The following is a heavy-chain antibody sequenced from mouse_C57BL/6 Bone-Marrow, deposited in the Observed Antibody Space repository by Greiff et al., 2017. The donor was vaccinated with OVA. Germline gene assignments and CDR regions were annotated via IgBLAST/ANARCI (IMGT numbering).Heavy chain of an antibody. Sequence: VQLQQSGAELVKPGASVKLSCTASGFNITDYYMHWVKQRPEQGLEWIGRIDPEDGETKYAPKFQGKATITADTSSNTAYLQLSSLTSEDTAVYYCARGYYGSSIAYWGQGTLVTVSA. D-gene: IGHD1-1*01. CDR2: IDPEDGET. CDR3: ARGYYGSSIAY. V-gene: IGHV14-2*01. CDR1: GFNITDYY. J-gene: IGHJ3*01.